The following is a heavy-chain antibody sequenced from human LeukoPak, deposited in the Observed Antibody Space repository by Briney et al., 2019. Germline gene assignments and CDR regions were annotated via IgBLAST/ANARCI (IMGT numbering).Heavy chain of an antibody. CDR1: GFTFSSYA. CDR2: ISGSGGSA. CDR3: AKDSSYYGSGTYMY. D-gene: IGHD3-10*01. V-gene: IGHV3-23*01. J-gene: IGHJ4*02. Sequence: GESLRLSCAASGFTFSSYAVSWVRQAPGKGLEWVSAISGSGGSAYYADSMKGRFTISRDNSKNTLYLHLNSLRAEDTAMYYCAKDSSYYGSGTYMYWGQGTLVTVSS.